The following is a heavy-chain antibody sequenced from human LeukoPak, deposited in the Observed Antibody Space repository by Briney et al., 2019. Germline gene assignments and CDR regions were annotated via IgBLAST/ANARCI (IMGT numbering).Heavy chain of an antibody. V-gene: IGHV3-21*01. Sequence: GGSLRLSCAASGFTFSTYGMNWVRQAPGKGLEWVSSISSSGLIYYTDSVKGRFTTSRDNAKNSLYLQMNSLRDEDSAVYFCARDFLRGAPTWGQGTLVSVSS. CDR3: ARDFLRGAPT. D-gene: IGHD3-10*01. CDR1: GFTFSTYG. CDR2: ISSSGLI. J-gene: IGHJ5*02.